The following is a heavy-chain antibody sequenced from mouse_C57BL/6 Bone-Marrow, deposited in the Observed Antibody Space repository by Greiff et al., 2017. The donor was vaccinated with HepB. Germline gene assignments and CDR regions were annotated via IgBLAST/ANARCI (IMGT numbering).Heavy chain of an antibody. Sequence: EVKLQESGPELVKPGASVKIPCKASGYTFTDYNMDWVKQSHGKSLEWIGDINPNNGGTIYNQKFKGKATLTVDKSSSTAYMELRSLTSEDTAVYYCARRRGGYYAMDYWGQGTSVTVSS. CDR3: ARRRGGYYAMDY. J-gene: IGHJ4*01. CDR2: INPNNGGT. CDR1: GYTFTDYN. V-gene: IGHV1-18*01.